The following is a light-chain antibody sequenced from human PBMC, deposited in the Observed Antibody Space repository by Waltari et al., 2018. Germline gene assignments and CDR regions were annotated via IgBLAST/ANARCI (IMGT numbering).Light chain of an antibody. V-gene: IGKV1-9*01. J-gene: IGKJ1*01. CDR3: QQLNSYPSWT. CDR1: QGISSY. CDR2: AAS. Sequence: IQLTQSPSSLSASVGDRVTIPCRASQGISSYLAWYQQKPGKAPKLLIYAASTLQSGVPSRFISSGSGTDFSLTISSLQPEDFATYYCQQLNSYPSWTFGQGTKVEIK.